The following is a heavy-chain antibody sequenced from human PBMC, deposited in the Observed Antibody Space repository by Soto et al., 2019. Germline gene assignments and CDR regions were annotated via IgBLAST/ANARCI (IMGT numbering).Heavy chain of an antibody. CDR3: ARTAIAVAGTDY. V-gene: IGHV4-34*01. CDR2: INHSGST. CDR1: GGSFSGYY. J-gene: IGHJ4*02. D-gene: IGHD6-19*01. Sequence: SETLSLTCAVYGGSFSGYYWSWIRQPPGKGLEWIGEINHSGSTNYNPSLKSRVTISVDTSKNQFSLKLSSVTAADTAVYYCARTAIAVAGTDYWGQGTLVTVSS.